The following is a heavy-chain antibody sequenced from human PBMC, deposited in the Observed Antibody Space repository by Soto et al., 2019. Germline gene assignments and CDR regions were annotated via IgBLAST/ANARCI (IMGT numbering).Heavy chain of an antibody. Sequence: GGSLRIYCAASGFTLSSYSMNWVRQAPGKGLEWVSYISSSSSTIYYADSVKGRFTISRYNAKNSLYLQMNSLTDEDTAVYYCARDRCLKDYYDSSGYCDAFDIWGQGTMVTVSS. V-gene: IGHV3-48*02. CDR3: ARDRCLKDYYDSSGYCDAFDI. CDR2: ISSSSSTI. J-gene: IGHJ3*02. CDR1: GFTLSSYS. D-gene: IGHD3-22*01.